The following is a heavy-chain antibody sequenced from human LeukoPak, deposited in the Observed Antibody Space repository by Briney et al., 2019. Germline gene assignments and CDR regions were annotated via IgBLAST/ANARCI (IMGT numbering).Heavy chain of an antibody. CDR1: GFTFSSYW. V-gene: IGHV3-74*01. D-gene: IGHD3-3*01. J-gene: IGHJ6*02. CDR2: INSDGSST. CDR3: ARGRLRFLEWLTYYYYGMDV. Sequence: GGSLRLSCAASGFTFSSYWMHWVRQALGKGLVWVSRINSDGSSTSYADSVKGRFTISRDNAKNTLYLQMNSLRAEDTAVYYCARGRLRFLEWLTYYYYGMDVWGQGTTVTVSS.